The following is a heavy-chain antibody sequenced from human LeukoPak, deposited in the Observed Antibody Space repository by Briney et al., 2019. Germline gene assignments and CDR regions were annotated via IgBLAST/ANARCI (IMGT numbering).Heavy chain of an antibody. V-gene: IGHV3-30*04. CDR2: ISYDGSNK. J-gene: IGHJ4*02. CDR3: AKDPPSSSWYYFDY. Sequence: GGSLRLSCAASGFTFSSYAMHWVRQAPGKGLEWVAVISYDGSNKYYADSVKGRFTISRDNSKNTLYLQMNSLRAEDTAVYHCAKDPPSSSWYYFDYWGQGTLVTVSS. D-gene: IGHD6-13*01. CDR1: GFTFSSYA.